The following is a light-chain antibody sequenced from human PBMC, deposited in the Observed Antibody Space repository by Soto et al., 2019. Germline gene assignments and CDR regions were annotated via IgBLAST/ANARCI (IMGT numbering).Light chain of an antibody. CDR1: SSDVGGYNS. J-gene: IGLJ1*01. CDR3: SSYTTGGSYV. Sequence: QSALTQPASVSGSPGLSIAISCTGTSSDVGGYNSVSWYQQHPGKAPKLMIYDVSNRPSGVSNRCSGSKSGNTASLTISGLQAEDEGDYYCSSYTTGGSYVFGTGTKLTVL. CDR2: DVS. V-gene: IGLV2-14*01.